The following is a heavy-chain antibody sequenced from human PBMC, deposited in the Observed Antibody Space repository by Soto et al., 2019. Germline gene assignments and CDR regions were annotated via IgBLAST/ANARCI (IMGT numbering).Heavy chain of an antibody. D-gene: IGHD3-22*01. CDR1: GFTFSSYA. V-gene: IGHV3-23*01. Sequence: GGSLRLSCAASGFTFSSYAMSWVRQAPGKGLEWVSAISGSGGSTYYADSVKGRFTISRDNSKNTLYLQMNSLRAEDTAVYYCANPHDSSGYYPGHFDYWGQGTLVNVSS. CDR3: ANPHDSSGYYPGHFDY. J-gene: IGHJ4*02. CDR2: ISGSGGST.